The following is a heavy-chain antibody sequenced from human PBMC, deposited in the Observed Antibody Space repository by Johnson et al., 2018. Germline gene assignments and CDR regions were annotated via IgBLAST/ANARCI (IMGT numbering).Heavy chain of an antibody. J-gene: IGHJ3*02. CDR2: IFGGGST. Sequence: VQLVESGGGLVQPGGSVRLSCAASGFTVNSNYMTWVRQAPGKGLEWASVIFGGGSTFYADSVKGRFTISRDNSKNTLYFQMNSLSVEDPDVYYCARGREVGAFDIWGQGTMVTVSS. CDR3: ARGREVGAFDI. V-gene: IGHV3-66*02. D-gene: IGHD3-3*01. CDR1: GFTVNSNY.